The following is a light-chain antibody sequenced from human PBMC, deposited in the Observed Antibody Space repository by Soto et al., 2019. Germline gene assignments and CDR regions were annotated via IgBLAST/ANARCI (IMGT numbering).Light chain of an antibody. J-gene: IGKJ4*01. CDR3: QQYGSSPYT. Sequence: EIVLTQSPGTLSLSPGERATLSCRASQSVSRTNLAWYQQKPDQAPRLLIYGASNRATGIPDRFSGSGSGTDFTLTINKLEPGDFAVYFCQQYGSSPYTFGGGTKVEIK. V-gene: IGKV3-20*01. CDR2: GAS. CDR1: QSVSRTN.